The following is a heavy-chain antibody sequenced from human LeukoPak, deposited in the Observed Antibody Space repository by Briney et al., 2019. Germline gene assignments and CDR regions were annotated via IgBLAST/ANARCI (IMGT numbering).Heavy chain of an antibody. CDR1: GINFRGYW. J-gene: IGHJ4*02. V-gene: IGHV3-7*02. Sequence: PGGSLRLSCAVSGINFRGYWMAWVRQAPGKGLEWVANMKQDGSEKYYVDSVKGRFVISRDNAKNSLYLEMNSLRAEDTAVYYCGRGDPDYWGQGTLVTVSS. CDR3: GRGDPDY. D-gene: IGHD3-10*01. CDR2: MKQDGSEK.